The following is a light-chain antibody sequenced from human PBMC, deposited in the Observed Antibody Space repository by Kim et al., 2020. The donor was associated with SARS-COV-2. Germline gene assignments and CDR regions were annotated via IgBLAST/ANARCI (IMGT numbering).Light chain of an antibody. Sequence: GQSITISCTGTSSDVGGYNYVSWYQQHPGNAPKLMIYDVSKRPSGVSNRFSGSKSGNTASLTISGLQAEDEADYHCRSYTSSSTSVFGGGTKLTVL. J-gene: IGLJ3*02. CDR1: SSDVGGYNY. CDR2: DVS. V-gene: IGLV2-14*03. CDR3: RSYTSSSTSV.